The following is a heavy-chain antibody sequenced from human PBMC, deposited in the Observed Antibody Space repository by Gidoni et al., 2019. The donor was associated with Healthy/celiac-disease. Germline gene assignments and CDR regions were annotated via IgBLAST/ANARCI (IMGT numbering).Heavy chain of an antibody. CDR1: GWSFSGYY. D-gene: IGHD2-15*01. V-gene: IGHV4-34*01. J-gene: IGHJ4*02. CDR2: TNHSVST. Sequence: QVQPQQWGAGLLTPSETLSLTCAVYGWSFSGYYWSWIRQPPGKGLEWIGKTNHSVSTNYNPSLKGRVTISVDTSKNQFSLKRSSGTAADTAVYYCAREGVAATPVYYWGQGTLVTVSS. CDR3: AREGVAATPVYY.